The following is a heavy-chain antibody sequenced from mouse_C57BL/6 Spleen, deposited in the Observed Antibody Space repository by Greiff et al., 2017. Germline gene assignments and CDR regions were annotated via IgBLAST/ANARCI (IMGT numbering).Heavy chain of an antibody. CDR2: IYPRSGNT. D-gene: IGHD2-4*01. CDR1: GYTFTSYG. J-gene: IGHJ2*01. CDR3: ARRDYDYDPFDD. V-gene: IGHV1-81*01. Sequence: QVQLKESGAELARPGASVKLSCKASGYTFTSYGISWVKQRTGQGLEWIGEIYPRSGNTYYNEKFKGKATLTADKSSSTAYMELRSLTSEDSAVYFCARRDYDYDPFDDWGQGTTLTVSS.